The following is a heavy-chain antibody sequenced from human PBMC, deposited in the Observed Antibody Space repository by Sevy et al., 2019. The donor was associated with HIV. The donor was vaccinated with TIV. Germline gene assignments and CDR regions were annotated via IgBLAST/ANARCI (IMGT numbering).Heavy chain of an antibody. Sequence: GESLKISCAASGFTFINYAMSWVRQAPGEGLEWVSSISASGDITYYADSVKGRFTISRDKSKSTLFLQMNSLRAEDTAIYYCAKDLVGALDYWGQGTLVTVSS. CDR3: AKDLVGALDY. V-gene: IGHV3-23*01. J-gene: IGHJ4*02. CDR2: ISASGDIT. CDR1: GFTFINYA. D-gene: IGHD1-26*01.